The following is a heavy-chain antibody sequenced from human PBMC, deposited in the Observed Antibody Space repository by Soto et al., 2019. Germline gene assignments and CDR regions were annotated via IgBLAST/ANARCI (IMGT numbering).Heavy chain of an antibody. J-gene: IGHJ6*02. CDR2: ISSSSSTI. V-gene: IGHV3-48*02. CDR1: AFTFSSYS. CDR3: ARDGVEDTAMVVYYYYYGMDV. D-gene: IGHD5-18*01. Sequence: GSLRLSSAASAFTFSSYSMNWVRQAPGKGLEGVANISSSSSTIYYADSVKGRFTISRDKAKNSLYLQMNSLRDEDTAVYYCARDGVEDTAMVVYYYYYGMDVWGQGT.